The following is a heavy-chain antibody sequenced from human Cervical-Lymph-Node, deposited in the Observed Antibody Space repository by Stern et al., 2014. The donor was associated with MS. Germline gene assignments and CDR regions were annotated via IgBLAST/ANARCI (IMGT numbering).Heavy chain of an antibody. J-gene: IGHJ6*02. CDR1: GFTFSSYG. Sequence: QVQLVESGGGVVQPGRSLRLSCAASGFTFSSYGMHWVRQAPGKGLEWVAVIWHAGSNKYYADSVKGRFTISRDNSKNTLYLQMNSLRAEDTAVYYCARSSSPSPYYYYGMDVWGQGTTVTVSS. V-gene: IGHV3-33*01. CDR3: ARSSSPSPYYYYGMDV. D-gene: IGHD6-13*01. CDR2: IWHAGSNK.